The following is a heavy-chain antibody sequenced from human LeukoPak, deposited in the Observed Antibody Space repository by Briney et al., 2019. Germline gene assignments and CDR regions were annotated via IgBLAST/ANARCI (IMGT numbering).Heavy chain of an antibody. CDR2: IYPGDSDI. D-gene: IGHD6-19*01. J-gene: IGHJ5*02. CDR1: GSIFTSYW. CDR3: ARRGTSGFNWFDP. Sequence: GASLQISCKGSGSIFTSYWIGWVRQLPGKGLEWMGIIYPGDSDIRYSPSFQGQVTISADKSISTAYLQWSSLKASDTAMYYCARRGTSGFNWFDPWGQGTLVTVSS. V-gene: IGHV5-51*01.